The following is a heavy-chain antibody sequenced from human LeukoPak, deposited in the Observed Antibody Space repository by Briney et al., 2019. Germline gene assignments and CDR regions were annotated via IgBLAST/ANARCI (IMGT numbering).Heavy chain of an antibody. Sequence: PSETLSLTCTVSGGSVSSGSYYWGWIRQPPGKGLEWIGYIYYSGSTNYNPSLKSRVTISVDTSKNQFSLKLSSVTAAATAVYYCARDNRIIPAAMRPGYYYYGMDVWGKGTTVTVSS. J-gene: IGHJ6*04. CDR2: IYYSGST. CDR1: GGSVSSGSYY. D-gene: IGHD2-2*01. V-gene: IGHV4-61*01. CDR3: ARDNRIIPAAMRPGYYYYGMDV.